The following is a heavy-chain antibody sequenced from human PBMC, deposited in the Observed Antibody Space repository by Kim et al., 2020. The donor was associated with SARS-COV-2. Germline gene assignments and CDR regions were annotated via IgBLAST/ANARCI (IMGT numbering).Heavy chain of an antibody. D-gene: IGHD1-26*01. Sequence: SETLSLTCTVSGGSISSYYWSWIRQPPGKGLEWIGYIYYSGSTNYNPSLKSRVTISVDTSKNQFSLKLSSVTAADTAVYYCARATVGATWVDAFDIWGQGTMVTVSS. CDR2: IYYSGST. CDR1: GGSISSYY. CDR3: ARATVGATWVDAFDI. V-gene: IGHV4-59*13. J-gene: IGHJ3*02.